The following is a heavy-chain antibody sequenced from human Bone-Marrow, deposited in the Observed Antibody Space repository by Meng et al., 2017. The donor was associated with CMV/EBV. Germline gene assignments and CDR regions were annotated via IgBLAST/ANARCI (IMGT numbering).Heavy chain of an antibody. Sequence: ASVKVSGKSSGYTFTSYYMHWVRQAPGQGLEWMGIINPSGGSTSYAQKFQGRVTMTRDTSTSTVYMELSRLRSEDTAVYYCARDGRRVEWFAYYYGMAVWGQGTTVTFSS. CDR1: GYTFTSYY. V-gene: IGHV1-46*01. CDR2: INPSGGST. CDR3: ARDGRRVEWFAYYYGMAV. J-gene: IGHJ6*02. D-gene: IGHD3-3*01.